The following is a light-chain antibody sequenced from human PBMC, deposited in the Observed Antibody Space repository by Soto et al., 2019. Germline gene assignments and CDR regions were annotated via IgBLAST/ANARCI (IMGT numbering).Light chain of an antibody. Sequence: EIVLTQSPGTLSLSPGERATLSCRASESVSTNYLAWYQQKPGQAPRLLISGASSRDTGIPDRFSGSGSGADFTLTINRLEPEDFAVYYCQQYGSVPLTFGGGTKVEIK. CDR3: QQYGSVPLT. CDR2: GAS. V-gene: IGKV3-20*01. J-gene: IGKJ4*01. CDR1: ESVSTNY.